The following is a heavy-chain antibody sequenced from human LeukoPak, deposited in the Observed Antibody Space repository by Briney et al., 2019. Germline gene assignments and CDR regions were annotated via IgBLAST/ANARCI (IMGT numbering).Heavy chain of an antibody. D-gene: IGHD3-10*01. CDR3: ARSTQYGSGSLNFDY. V-gene: IGHV3-21*01. CDR1: GFTFSSYS. Sequence: GGSLRLSCAASGFTFSSYSMNWVRHAPGKGLEWVSSISSSSSYIYYADSVKGRFTISRDNAKNSLYLQMNSLRAEDTAVYYCARSTQYGSGSLNFDYWGQGTLVTVSS. J-gene: IGHJ4*02. CDR2: ISSSSSYI.